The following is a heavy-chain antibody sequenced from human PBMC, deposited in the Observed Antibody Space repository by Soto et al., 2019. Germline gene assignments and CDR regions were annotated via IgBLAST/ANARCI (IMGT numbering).Heavy chain of an antibody. CDR3: ARDSSALFMDV. V-gene: IGHV4-31*03. Sequence: PSETLSLTCTVSGGSISSGGYYLSWIRQHPGKGLEWIGYIYYSGSTYYNPSLKSRVTISVDTSKNQFSLKLSSVTAADTAVYYCARDSSALFMDVWGKGTTVTVSS. CDR1: GGSISSGGYY. CDR2: IYYSGST. D-gene: IGHD6-19*01. J-gene: IGHJ6*03.